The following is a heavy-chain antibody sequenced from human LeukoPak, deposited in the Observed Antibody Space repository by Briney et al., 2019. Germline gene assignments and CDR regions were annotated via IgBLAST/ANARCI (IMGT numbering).Heavy chain of an antibody. CDR1: GFSFSNYA. Sequence: GGSLRLSCAASGFSFSNYAMTWVRQSPGKGLEWVSVIGSDGGGIQYADSVKGRFSISRDNSKNTLYLQMNSLRVEDTAVYYCAKYAPPTTVVTRFFDYWGQGTLVTVSP. V-gene: IGHV3-23*01. D-gene: IGHD4-23*01. CDR3: AKYAPPTTVVTRFFDY. CDR2: IGSDGGGI. J-gene: IGHJ4*02.